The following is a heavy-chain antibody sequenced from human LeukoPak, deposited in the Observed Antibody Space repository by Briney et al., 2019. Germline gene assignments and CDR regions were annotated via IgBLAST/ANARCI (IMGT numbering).Heavy chain of an antibody. J-gene: IGHJ4*02. Sequence: GGSLRLSCAASGFTFSTYGMHWVRQTPGKGLEWAAVISYDGSKKYYADSVKGRFTISRDNSKSTLYLQMNSLRVEDTAVYYCAKGYYDTSGYLDYWGQGILVTVSS. CDR2: ISYDGSKK. CDR1: GFTFSTYG. CDR3: AKGYYDTSGYLDY. D-gene: IGHD3-22*01. V-gene: IGHV3-30*18.